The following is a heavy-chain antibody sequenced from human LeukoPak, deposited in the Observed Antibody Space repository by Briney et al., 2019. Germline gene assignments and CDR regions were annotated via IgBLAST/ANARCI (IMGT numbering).Heavy chain of an antibody. D-gene: IGHD5-24*01. Sequence: SVKVSCKASGGTFSSYAISWVRQAPGQGLEWMGGIIPIFGTANYAQKFQGRVTITADESTSTAYMELSSLRSEDTAVYYCARFGRRDGYNYFDYWGQGTLVTVSS. CDR3: ARFGRRDGYNYFDY. CDR1: GGTFSSYA. CDR2: IIPIFGTA. J-gene: IGHJ4*02. V-gene: IGHV1-69*13.